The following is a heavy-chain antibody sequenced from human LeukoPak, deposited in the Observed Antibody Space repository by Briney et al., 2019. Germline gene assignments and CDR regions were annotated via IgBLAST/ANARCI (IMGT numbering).Heavy chain of an antibody. CDR3: ARGGYDSSGYALDY. CDR1: GGSISSSSYY. D-gene: IGHD3-22*01. Sequence: SEALSLTCTVSGGSISSSSYYWGWIRRPPGKGLEWIGNIYYSGSTYYNPSLKSRVTISVDTSKNQFSLKLSSVTAADTAVYYCARGGYDSSGYALDYWGQGTLVTVSS. CDR2: IYYSGST. J-gene: IGHJ4*02. V-gene: IGHV4-39*01.